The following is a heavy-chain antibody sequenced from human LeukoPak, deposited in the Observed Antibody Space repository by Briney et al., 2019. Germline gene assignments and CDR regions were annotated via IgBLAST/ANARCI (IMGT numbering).Heavy chain of an antibody. CDR3: AKVEDLFTALPRAFDI. J-gene: IGHJ3*02. V-gene: IGHV3-30*18. CDR1: GFTFSSYG. D-gene: IGHD3-16*01. CDR2: ISYDGSNK. Sequence: GGSLRLSCAASGFTFSSYGMHWVRQAPGKGLEWVAVISYDGSNKYYADSVKGRFTISRDNSKNTLYLQMNSLRAEDTAVYYCAKVEDLFTALPRAFDIWGQGTMVTVSS.